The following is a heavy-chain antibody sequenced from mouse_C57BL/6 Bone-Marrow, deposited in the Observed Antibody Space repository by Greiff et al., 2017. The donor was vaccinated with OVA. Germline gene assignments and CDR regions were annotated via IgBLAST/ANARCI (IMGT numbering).Heavy chain of an antibody. V-gene: IGHV1-22*01. CDR2: INPNNGGT. D-gene: IGHD2-4*01. Sequence: EVKLVESGPELVKPGASVKMSCKASGYTFTDYNMHWVKQSHGKSLEWIGYINPNNGGTSYNQKFKGKATLTVNKSSSTAYMELRSLTSEDSAVYYCARRGIYYDYAAYWGQGTLVTVSA. CDR3: ARRGIYYDYAAY. J-gene: IGHJ3*01. CDR1: GYTFTDYN.